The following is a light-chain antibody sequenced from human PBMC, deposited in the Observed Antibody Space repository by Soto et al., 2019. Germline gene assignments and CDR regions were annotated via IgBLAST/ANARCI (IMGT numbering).Light chain of an antibody. CDR2: GAS. V-gene: IGKV3-20*01. J-gene: IGKJ1*01. CDR3: HQYAGPPPRT. Sequence: EIVLTLSPGTLSLSPGERASLSCRASQSVSSSYLAWYQQKPGQAPRLLIYGASSRATGIPDRFSGSGSGTEFTLTISRLELEDFAVYYCHQYAGPPPRTFGQGTKVEIK. CDR1: QSVSSSY.